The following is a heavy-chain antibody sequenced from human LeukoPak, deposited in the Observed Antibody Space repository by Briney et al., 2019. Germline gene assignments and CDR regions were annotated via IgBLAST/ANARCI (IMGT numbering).Heavy chain of an antibody. Sequence: GGSLRLSCAASGFTFSSYRMHWVRQAPGKGLVWVSRINSDGSSTSYADSVKGRFTISRDNAKNTLYLQMNSLRAEDTAVYYCARDQQWLGYAFDIWGQGTMVTVSS. CDR1: GFTFSSYR. J-gene: IGHJ3*02. D-gene: IGHD6-19*01. CDR3: ARDQQWLGYAFDI. CDR2: INSDGSST. V-gene: IGHV3-74*01.